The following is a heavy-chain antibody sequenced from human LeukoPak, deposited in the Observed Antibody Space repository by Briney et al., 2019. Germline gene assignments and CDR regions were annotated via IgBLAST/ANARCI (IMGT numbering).Heavy chain of an antibody. D-gene: IGHD2-2*01. Sequence: GGSLRLSCAASGFTFSNAWMSWVRQAPGKGLEWVAKIKTDGSEKQYVDSVKGRFIISRDNAKNSLYLQMNSLRAKDTAVYYCAKVDVVVPALSSGYGMDVWGQGTTVTVSS. CDR2: IKTDGSEK. V-gene: IGHV3-7*03. J-gene: IGHJ6*02. CDR1: GFTFSNAW. CDR3: AKVDVVVPALSSGYGMDV.